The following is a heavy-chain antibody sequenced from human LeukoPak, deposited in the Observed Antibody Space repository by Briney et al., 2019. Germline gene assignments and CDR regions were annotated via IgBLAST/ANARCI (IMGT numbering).Heavy chain of an antibody. CDR2: ISSSSSYI. V-gene: IGHV3-21*01. J-gene: IGHJ5*02. D-gene: IGHD2-8*01. CDR3: AGLRMNWFDP. CDR1: GFTFSSYT. Sequence: GGSLRLSCAASGFTFSSYTMNWVRQAPGKGLVWVSSISSSSSYIYYADSVKGRFTISRDNAKNSLYLQMNSLRAEDTAVYYCAGLRMNWFDPWGQGTLVTVSS.